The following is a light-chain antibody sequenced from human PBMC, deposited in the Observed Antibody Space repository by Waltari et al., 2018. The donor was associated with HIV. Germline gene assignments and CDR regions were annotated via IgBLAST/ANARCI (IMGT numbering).Light chain of an antibody. J-gene: IGLJ3*02. V-gene: IGLV2-8*01. CDR3: NSYAGSNNWV. Sequence: QSALTQPPSASGSPGQSVTISCTGTSSDVGGSKYVSWYQQHPGKAPKLMIYEVNKRASGVPYRFSGSNSANTASLIVSGLQADDEADYYCNSYAGSNNWVFGGGTKLTVL. CDR1: SSDVGGSKY. CDR2: EVN.